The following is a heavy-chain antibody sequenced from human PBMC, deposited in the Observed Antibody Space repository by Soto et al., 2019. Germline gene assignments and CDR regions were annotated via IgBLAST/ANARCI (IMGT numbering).Heavy chain of an antibody. Sequence: SETLSLTCAVYGGSFSGYYWSWIRQPPGKGLEWIGGINYSGSTNYNPSLKSRVTISVDTSKNQFSLKLSSVTAADTAMYYCATMGGSGGSRRIDYWGQGTLVTVSS. CDR1: GGSFSGYY. CDR3: ATMGGSGGSRRIDY. CDR2: INYSGST. D-gene: IGHD2-15*01. V-gene: IGHV4-34*01. J-gene: IGHJ4*02.